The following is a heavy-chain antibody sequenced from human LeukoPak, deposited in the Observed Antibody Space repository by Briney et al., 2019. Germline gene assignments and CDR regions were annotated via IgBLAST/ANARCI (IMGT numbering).Heavy chain of an antibody. CDR1: GFIVTNNY. CDR2: VYSGGST. CDR3: TRDPPAVLIDTYG. J-gene: IGHJ4*02. Sequence: GGSLRLSCTASGFIVTNNYINWVRQAPGKGLEWVSLVYSGGSTYYADSVKGRFAISRDNSKNMVYLQMNSLRAEDTAMYYCTRDPPAVLIDTYGWGQGTLVTVSS. V-gene: IGHV3-66*01. D-gene: IGHD2-8*01.